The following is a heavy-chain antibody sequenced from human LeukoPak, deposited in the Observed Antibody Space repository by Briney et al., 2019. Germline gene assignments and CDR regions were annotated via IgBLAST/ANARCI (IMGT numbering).Heavy chain of an antibody. V-gene: IGHV1-69*01. D-gene: IGHD3-22*01. Sequence: SVKVSCKASGGTFSSYAISWVRQAPGQGLEWMGGIIPIFATANYAQKFQGRVTITADESTSTAYMELSSLRSEDTAVYYCARGPITTSSHFDYWGQGTLVTVSS. CDR1: GGTFSSYA. J-gene: IGHJ4*02. CDR3: ARGPITTSSHFDY. CDR2: IIPIFATA.